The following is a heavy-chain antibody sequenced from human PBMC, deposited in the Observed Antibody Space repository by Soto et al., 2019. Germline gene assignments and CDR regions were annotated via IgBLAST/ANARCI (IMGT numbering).Heavy chain of an antibody. CDR3: VRTVTSGRRDS. CDR1: GGSISGHY. V-gene: IGHV4-59*11. D-gene: IGHD3-10*01. CDR2: IYYSGST. Sequence: QVQLQESGPGLVKPSETLSLTCTVSGGSISGHYWSWIRQSPGKGLEWIAYIYYSGSTNYNPSLNGRVTISVDTSKSHFSSKLSSVTAADTAGLYGVRTVTSGRRDSGGQGTLVTVAA. J-gene: IGHJ4*02.